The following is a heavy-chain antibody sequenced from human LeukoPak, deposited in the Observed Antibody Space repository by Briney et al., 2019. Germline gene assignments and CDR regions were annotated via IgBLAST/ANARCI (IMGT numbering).Heavy chain of an antibody. V-gene: IGHV1-2*02. J-gene: IGHJ6*02. CDR3: AGAGFYYYGLDV. CDR1: GYTFTGYY. Sequence: ALVKVSCKAYGYTFTGYYIHWVRQAPGQGLEWMGMLNPNSGDANYAQKFQGRVTMTRDTSISTAYMELSRLRSDDTAVYYCAGAGFYYYGLDVWGQGTTVTVSS. CDR2: LNPNSGDA.